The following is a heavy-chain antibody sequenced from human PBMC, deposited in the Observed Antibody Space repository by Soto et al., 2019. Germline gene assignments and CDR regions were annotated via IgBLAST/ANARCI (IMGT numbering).Heavy chain of an antibody. CDR3: ATRSATKDDAFDI. CDR2: INPNSGGT. Sequence: ASVKVSCKASGYTFTGYYMHWVRQAPGQGLEWMGWINPNSGGTNYAQKFQGWVTMTRDTSISTAFMELSRLRSDDTAVYYCATRSATKDDAFDIWGQGTMVTVSS. J-gene: IGHJ3*02. CDR1: GYTFTGYY. D-gene: IGHD3-10*01. V-gene: IGHV1-2*04.